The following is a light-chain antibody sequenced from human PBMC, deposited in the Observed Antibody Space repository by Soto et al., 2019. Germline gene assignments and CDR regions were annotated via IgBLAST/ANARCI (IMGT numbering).Light chain of an antibody. CDR1: RSNIGTKT. CDR2: SNN. V-gene: IGLV1-44*01. Sequence: QSVLTQPPSASGTPGQTVTISCSGSRSNIGTKTVNWYQQLPGTAPKLLIYSNNQRPSGVPDRFSGSKSGTSASLAISGLQSEDEAYYYCAAWDDSLNGLFGTGTKLTVL. CDR3: AAWDDSLNGL. J-gene: IGLJ1*01.